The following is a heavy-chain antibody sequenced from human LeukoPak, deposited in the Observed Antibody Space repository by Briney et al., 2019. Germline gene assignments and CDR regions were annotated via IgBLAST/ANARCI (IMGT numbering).Heavy chain of an antibody. Sequence: GGSLRLSCAASGFTFSSYWMSWVRQAPGKGLEWVANIKQDGSEKYYVDSVKGRFTISRDNAKNSLYLQMNSLRAEDTAVYYCASLNYYDSSGYNFDAFDIWGQGTMVTVSS. CDR2: IKQDGSEK. CDR3: ASLNYYDSSGYNFDAFDI. J-gene: IGHJ3*02. CDR1: GFTFSSYW. V-gene: IGHV3-7*01. D-gene: IGHD3-22*01.